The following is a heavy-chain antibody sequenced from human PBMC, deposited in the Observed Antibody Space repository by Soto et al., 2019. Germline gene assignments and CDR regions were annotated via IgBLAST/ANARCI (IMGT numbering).Heavy chain of an antibody. J-gene: IGHJ4*02. D-gene: IGHD6-19*01. CDR2: FSGRSGDT. CDR3: ARDSSAWPNYFDS. CDR1: GFTINTHA. V-gene: IGHV3-23*01. Sequence: EVQLLESGGGLVQPGGSLRLSCAASGFTINTHAMTWVRQAPGKGLEWVSAFSGRSGDTYYAASMKGRFTISGDNSKNTVILEMNNLRAEDTAVYYCARDSSAWPNYFDSWGQGIQVTVSS.